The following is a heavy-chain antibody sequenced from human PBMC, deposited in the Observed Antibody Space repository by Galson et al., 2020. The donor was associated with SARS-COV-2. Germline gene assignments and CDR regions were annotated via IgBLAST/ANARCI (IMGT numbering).Heavy chain of an antibody. CDR1: GYSISSGYY. V-gene: IGHV4-38-2*02. J-gene: IGHJ4*02. Sequence: SETLSLTCTVSGYSISSGYYWGWIRQPPGKGLEWIGSIYHSGSTYYNPSLKSRVTISVDTSKNQFSLKLSSVTAADTAVYYCARAGGTIFGVVIIPGYFDYWGQGTLGTVAS. CDR2: IYHSGST. D-gene: IGHD3-3*01. CDR3: ARAGGTIFGVVIIPGYFDY.